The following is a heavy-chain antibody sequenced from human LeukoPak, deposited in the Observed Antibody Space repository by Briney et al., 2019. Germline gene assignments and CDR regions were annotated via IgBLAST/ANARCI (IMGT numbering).Heavy chain of an antibody. CDR3: VRRVAVRGFYGFDI. J-gene: IGHJ3*02. D-gene: IGHD6-6*01. CDR1: GGSISSYY. Sequence: SETLSLTCTVSGGSISSYYWSWIRQPPGKGLEWIGYFYYTGNSNYGPSLKSRVTMSLDTSKNQFSLKLTSVTAADTAVFYCVRRVAVRGFYGFDIWGQGAMVTVSS. V-gene: IGHV4-59*12. CDR2: FYYTGNS.